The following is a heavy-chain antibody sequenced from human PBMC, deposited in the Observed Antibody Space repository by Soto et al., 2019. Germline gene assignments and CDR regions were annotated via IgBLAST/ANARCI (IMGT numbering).Heavy chain of an antibody. V-gene: IGHV1-69*01. CDR3: ASSVITAQYGGYFYYGMDV. J-gene: IGHJ6*02. CDR2: IISMFGTT. CDR1: AGTFSSYA. Sequence: QVQLVQSGAEVKKPGSSVKVSCKASAGTFSSYAMSWVRQAPGQGLEWMGGIISMFGTTNYAQKFQDRITITADESTRTAYMELSSLRSEDTAIYYCASSVITAQYGGYFYYGMDVWGQGTTVTVSS. D-gene: IGHD6-6*01.